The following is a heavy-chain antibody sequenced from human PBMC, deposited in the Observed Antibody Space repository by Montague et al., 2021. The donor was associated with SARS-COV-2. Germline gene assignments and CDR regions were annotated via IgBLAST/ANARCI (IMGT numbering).Heavy chain of an antibody. V-gene: IGHV4-59*01. D-gene: IGHD3-3*01. CDR3: ARVPRNYDFWSGFYDASDI. CDR1: GGSISSYY. CDR2: IYYSGST. J-gene: IGHJ3*02. Sequence: SETLSLTCTVSGGSISSYYWSWIRQPPGKGLEWIGYIYYSGSTNYNPSLKSRVTISVDTSKNQFSLKLSSVTAADAAVYYCARVPRNYDFWSGFYDASDIWGQGTMVTVSS.